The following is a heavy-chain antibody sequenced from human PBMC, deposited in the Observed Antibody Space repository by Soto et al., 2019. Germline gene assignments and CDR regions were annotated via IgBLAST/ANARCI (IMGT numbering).Heavy chain of an antibody. V-gene: IGHV1-69*13. D-gene: IGHD2-2*01. CDR3: AREAGNFVVVPAAEDHYYYYGMDV. J-gene: IGHJ6*02. Sequence: ASVKVSCKASGGTFSSYAISWVRQAPGQGLEWMGGIIPIFGTANYAQKFQGRVTITADESTSTAYMELSSLRSEDTAVYYCAREAGNFVVVPAAEDHYYYYGMDVWGQGTTVTVSS. CDR2: IIPIFGTA. CDR1: GGTFSSYA.